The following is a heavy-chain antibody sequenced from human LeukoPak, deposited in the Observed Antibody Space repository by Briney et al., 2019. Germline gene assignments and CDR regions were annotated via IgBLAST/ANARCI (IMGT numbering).Heavy chain of an antibody. CDR3: AKGASILLGYMDV. CDR2: ISGSGGST. J-gene: IGHJ6*03. V-gene: IGHV3-23*01. Sequence: WGSLRLSCAASGFTFSSYAMSWVRQGPGKGLEWVSAISGSGGSTYYADSVQGRFTIYRDNSKNTLYLQMNSLRAEDTAVYYCAKGASILLGYMDVWGKGTTVTVSS. CDR1: GFTFSSYA. D-gene: IGHD2-21*01.